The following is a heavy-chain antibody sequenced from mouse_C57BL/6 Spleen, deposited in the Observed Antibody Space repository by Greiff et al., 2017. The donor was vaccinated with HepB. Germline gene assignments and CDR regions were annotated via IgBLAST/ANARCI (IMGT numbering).Heavy chain of an antibody. J-gene: IGHJ4*01. Sequence: QVQLKESGAELVRPGTSVKVSCKASGYAFTNYLIEWVKQRPGQGLEWIGVINPGSGGTNYNEKFKGKATLTADKSSSTAYMQLSSLTSEDSAVYFCARWVMDYWGQGTSVTVSS. CDR2: INPGSGGT. CDR1: GYAFTNYL. CDR3: ARWVMDY. V-gene: IGHV1-54*01.